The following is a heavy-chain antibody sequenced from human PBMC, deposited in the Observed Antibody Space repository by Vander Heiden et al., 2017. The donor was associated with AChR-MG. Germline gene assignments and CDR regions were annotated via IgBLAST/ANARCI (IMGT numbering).Heavy chain of an antibody. CDR1: GGSFSGYY. CDR3: ARFRPNRYHEQQLGYYYYYGMDV. V-gene: IGHV4-34*01. Sequence: QVQLQQWGAGLLKPSATLSLTCAVYGGSFSGYYWSWIRQPPGKGLEWIGEINHSGSTNYNPSLKSRVTISVDTSKNQFSLKRSSVTAADTAVYYCARFRPNRYHEQQLGYYYYYGMDVWGQGTTVTVSS. D-gene: IGHD6-13*01. J-gene: IGHJ6*02. CDR2: INHSGST.